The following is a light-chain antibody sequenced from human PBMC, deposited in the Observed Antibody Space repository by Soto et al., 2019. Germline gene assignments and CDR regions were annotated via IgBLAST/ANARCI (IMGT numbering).Light chain of an antibody. CDR3: QQSYSVVWT. CDR2: SAA. Sequence: DIVMTQSPLSLPVTPGEPASISCRSSQSLLHSNGYNYLDWYQXKQGKAPKLXIYSAASLRSGVPARFSGSGSGTDLTITISSLEPEDSETYYCQQSYSVVWTFGQGTKVDIK. CDR1: QSLLHSNGYNY. V-gene: IGKV2-28*01. J-gene: IGKJ1*01.